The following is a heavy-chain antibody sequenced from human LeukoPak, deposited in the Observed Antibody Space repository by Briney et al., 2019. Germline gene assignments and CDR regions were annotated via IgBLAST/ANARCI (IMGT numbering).Heavy chain of an antibody. CDR3: ARGPLTPWDPKEAFDP. CDR1: GGSFSGYY. V-gene: IGHV4-34*01. CDR2: INHSGST. Sequence: SETLSLTCAVYGGSFSGYYWSWIRQPPGKGLEWIGEINHSGSTNYNPSLKSRVTISVDTSKNQFSLKLSSVTAADTAVYYCARGPLTPWDPKEAFDPWGQGTLVTVSS. J-gene: IGHJ5*02. D-gene: IGHD1-26*01.